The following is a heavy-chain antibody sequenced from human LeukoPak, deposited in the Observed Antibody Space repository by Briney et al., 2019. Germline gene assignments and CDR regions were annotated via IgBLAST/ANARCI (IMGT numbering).Heavy chain of an antibody. CDR1: GGTFSSYA. D-gene: IGHD5-24*01. J-gene: IGHJ4*02. CDR3: ARGLLEMATIYFDY. CDR2: IIPIFGTA. V-gene: IGHV1-69*13. Sequence: GASVKVSFKASGGTFSSYAISWVRQAPGQGLEWMGGIIPIFGTANYAQKFQGRVTITADESTSTAYMELSSLRAEDTAVYYCARGLLEMATIYFDYWGQGTLVTVSS.